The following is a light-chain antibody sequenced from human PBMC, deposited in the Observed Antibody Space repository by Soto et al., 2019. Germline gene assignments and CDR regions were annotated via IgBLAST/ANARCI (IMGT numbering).Light chain of an antibody. Sequence: EIVLTQSPGTLSLSLGERATLSCRASQSVSSNYLAWYQQKPGQAPRLLIYATSSRATGIPDRFSGSGSGTDFPLTISRLEPEDFAVYYCQQYGNSPRYSFGQGTKLEI. J-gene: IGKJ2*03. V-gene: IGKV3-20*01. CDR1: QSVSSNY. CDR3: QQYGNSPRYS. CDR2: ATS.